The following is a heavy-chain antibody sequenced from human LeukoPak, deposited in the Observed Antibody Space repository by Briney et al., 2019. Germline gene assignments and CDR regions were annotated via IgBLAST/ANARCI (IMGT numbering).Heavy chain of an antibody. CDR2: ISSSSSTI. J-gene: IGHJ4*02. Sequence: GGSLRLSCAASGFTFSSYSMNWVRQAPGKGLEWVSYISSSSSTIYYADSVKGRFTISRDNAKNSLYLQMNSLRAKDTAVYYCARRSSSWSFDYWGQGTLVTVSS. V-gene: IGHV3-48*01. CDR1: GFTFSSYS. CDR3: ARRSSSWSFDY. D-gene: IGHD6-13*01.